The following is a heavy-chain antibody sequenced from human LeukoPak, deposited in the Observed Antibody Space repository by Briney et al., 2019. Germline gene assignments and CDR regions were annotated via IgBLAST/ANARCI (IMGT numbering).Heavy chain of an antibody. Sequence: ASVKVSCKASGGTFSSYAISWVRQAPGQGLEWMGGIIPTFGTANYAQKFQGRVTITADESTSTAYMELSSLRSEDTAVYYCARIYLGYCSSTSCPKYYYYGMDVWGQGTTVTVSS. J-gene: IGHJ6*02. CDR2: IIPTFGTA. CDR1: GGTFSSYA. V-gene: IGHV1-69*13. CDR3: ARIYLGYCSSTSCPKYYYYGMDV. D-gene: IGHD2-2*01.